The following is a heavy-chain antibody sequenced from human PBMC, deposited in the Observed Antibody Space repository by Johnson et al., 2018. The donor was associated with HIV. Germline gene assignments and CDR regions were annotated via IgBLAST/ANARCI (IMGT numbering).Heavy chain of an antibody. J-gene: IGHJ3*02. CDR3: SKDPNWNYVGYACDI. Sequence: VQLVESGGGLVKPGGSLRLSCAASGFSFNDYGMSWVRQVPGKGLEWVSVIYSGVSTYYADSVKGRFTISRDNSKNTLFLQMNSLRAEDTALYYCSKDPNWNYVGYACDIWGQGTMVTVSS. CDR1: GFSFNDYG. CDR2: IYSGVST. D-gene: IGHD1-7*01. V-gene: IGHV3-23*03.